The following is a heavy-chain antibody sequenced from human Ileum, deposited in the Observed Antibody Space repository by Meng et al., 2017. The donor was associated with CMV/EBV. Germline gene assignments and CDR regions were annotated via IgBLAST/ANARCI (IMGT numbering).Heavy chain of an antibody. CDR3: ARNVGFYSSQIAY. D-gene: IGHD3-3*01. V-gene: IGHV4-39*07. CDR1: GGSTTSSTYY. CDR2: VYYSGTT. J-gene: IGHJ4*02. Sequence: HLQLPESRPGLVKPSEPLSLTGTAAGGSTTSSTYYWGWIRQPPGKGLEWIGSVYYSGTTYYNPSLKSRVNMSIDTSKNRFSLKLSSATAAGTAVYYCARNVGFYSSQIAYWGQGALVTVSS.